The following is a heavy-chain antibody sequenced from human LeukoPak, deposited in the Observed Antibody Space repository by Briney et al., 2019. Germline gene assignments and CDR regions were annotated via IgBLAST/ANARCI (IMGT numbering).Heavy chain of an antibody. CDR3: AKDQVVTAIRPDAFDI. V-gene: IGHV3-30*18. Sequence: GGSLRLSCAASGFTFSSYWMSWVRQAPGKGLEWVAVISYDGSNKYYADSVKGRFTFSRDNSRNTLYLQMNSLRAEDTAVYYCAKDQVVTAIRPDAFDIWGQGTMVTVSS. CDR2: ISYDGSNK. J-gene: IGHJ3*02. CDR1: GFTFSSYW. D-gene: IGHD2-21*02.